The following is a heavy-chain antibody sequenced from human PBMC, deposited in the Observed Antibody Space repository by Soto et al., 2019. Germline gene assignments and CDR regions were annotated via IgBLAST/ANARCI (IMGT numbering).Heavy chain of an antibody. V-gene: IGHV1-69*13. CDR2: IIPIFGTA. CDR1: GGTFSSYA. CDR3: ARERDYDFWSGYTWFDP. J-gene: IGHJ5*02. Sequence: VKISCKASGGTFSSYAISWLRQAPGQGLEWMGGIIPIFGTANYAQKFQGRVTITADKSTSTAYMELSSLRSEDTAVYYCARERDYDFWSGYTWFDPWGQGTLVTVSS. D-gene: IGHD3-3*01.